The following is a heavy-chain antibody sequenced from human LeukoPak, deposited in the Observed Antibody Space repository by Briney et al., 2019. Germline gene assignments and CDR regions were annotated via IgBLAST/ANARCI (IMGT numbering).Heavy chain of an antibody. V-gene: IGHV3-23*01. CDR1: GFAFSSYA. J-gene: IGHJ6*03. D-gene: IGHD3-10*01. CDR3: AKSAGDYHYYYMDV. CDR2: ISGGGSNT. Sequence: GGSLRLSCAASGFAFSSYAMIWVRQAPGKGLEWVSSISGGGSNTYYADSVKGRFTISRDQSKNTLYVQMNSLRAEDTAIYYCAKSAGDYHYYYMDVWGKGTTVTVSS.